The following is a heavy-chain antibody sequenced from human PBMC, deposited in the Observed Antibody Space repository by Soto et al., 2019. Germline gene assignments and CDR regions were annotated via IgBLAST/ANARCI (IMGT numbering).Heavy chain of an antibody. Sequence: EVHLVGSGGGLVQPGGSLRLSCVASGFTFRTYWMTWVRQAPGKGLEWVANIKQDGSEKYYVDSVRGRFAISRDNAKDSLYLQMNSLRVEDTAVYYCARDGLYCTYASCRGDADDVWDQGTMVTVSS. D-gene: IGHD2-8*01. CDR1: GFTFRTYW. CDR2: IKQDGSEK. CDR3: ARDGLYCTYASCRGDADDV. J-gene: IGHJ3*01. V-gene: IGHV3-7*04.